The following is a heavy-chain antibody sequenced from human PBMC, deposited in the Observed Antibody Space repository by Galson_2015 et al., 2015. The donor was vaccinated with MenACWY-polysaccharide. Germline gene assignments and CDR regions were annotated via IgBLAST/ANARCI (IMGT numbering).Heavy chain of an antibody. Sequence: ETLSLPCTVSGGSISSSSYYWGWIRQPPGKGLEWIGSIYYSGSTYYNPSLKSRVTISVDTSKNQFSLKLSSVTAADTAVYYCARLHYDSSDSAFDIWGQGTMVTVSS. CDR1: GGSISSSSYY. CDR2: IYYSGST. D-gene: IGHD3-22*01. CDR3: ARLHYDSSDSAFDI. J-gene: IGHJ3*02. V-gene: IGHV4-39*01.